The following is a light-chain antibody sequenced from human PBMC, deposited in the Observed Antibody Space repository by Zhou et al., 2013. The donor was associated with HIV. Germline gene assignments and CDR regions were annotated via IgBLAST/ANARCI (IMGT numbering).Light chain of an antibody. V-gene: IGKV1-39*01. CDR1: QSISSY. J-gene: IGKJ4*02. Sequence: DIQMTQSPSSLSPSVGDRVTITCRASQSISSYLNWYQQKPGKAPKLLIYAASSLQSGVPSRFSGSGSGTDFTLTISSLQPEDFATYYCQQSYSTPXYSFGGRNEV. CDR2: AAS. CDR3: QQSYSTPXYS.